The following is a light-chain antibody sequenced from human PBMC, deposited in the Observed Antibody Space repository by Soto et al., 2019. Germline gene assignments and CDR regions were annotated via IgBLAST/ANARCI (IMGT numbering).Light chain of an antibody. J-gene: IGKJ1*01. V-gene: IGKV3-15*01. Sequence: EAVLTQSPATLSVSPGERATLSCRASQSVATNLAWYQQRPGQAPRLLIYGASKRALGLPARFSGSGSGKEFTHTITRLQYQDFAVYYCQQYNNLPQTFGKGTKVEIK. CDR2: GAS. CDR1: QSVATN. CDR3: QQYNNLPQT.